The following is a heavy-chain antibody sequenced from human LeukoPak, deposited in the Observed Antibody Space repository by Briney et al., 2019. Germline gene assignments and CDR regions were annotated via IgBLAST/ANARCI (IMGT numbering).Heavy chain of an antibody. CDR2: IYYSGST. Sequence: SETLSLTCAVSGGSISSYYWSWIRQPPGKGLEWIGYIYYSGSTNYNPSLKSRVTISVDTSKNQFSLKLSSVTAADTAVYYCARAPQANWFDPWGQGTLVTVSS. J-gene: IGHJ5*02. CDR3: ARAPQANWFDP. V-gene: IGHV4-59*01. CDR1: GGSISSYY.